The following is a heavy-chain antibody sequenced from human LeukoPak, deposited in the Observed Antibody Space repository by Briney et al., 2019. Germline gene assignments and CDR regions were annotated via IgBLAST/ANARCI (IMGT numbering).Heavy chain of an antibody. CDR1: GFTFSRYS. D-gene: IGHD2-21*01. CDR2: IQRTNDGGRT. V-gene: IGHV3-15*01. Sequence: GGSLRLSCAASGFTFSRYSMNWVRQAPGKGLEWVGRIQRTNDGGRTDYAAPVRGRFSISRDDSKTTLYLQMDSLQAEDTAVYYCATAVAANAIVSNYFDYWGQGTPVTVFS. J-gene: IGHJ4*02. CDR3: ATAVAANAIVSNYFDY.